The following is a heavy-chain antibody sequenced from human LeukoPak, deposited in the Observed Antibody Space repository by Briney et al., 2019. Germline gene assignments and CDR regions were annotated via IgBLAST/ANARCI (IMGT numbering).Heavy chain of an antibody. CDR2: IYTSGST. CDR3: ARLNTMIVVVITTPLYYFDY. D-gene: IGHD3-22*01. Sequence: SETLSLTCTVSGGSISSYYWSWIRQPAGKGLQWIGRIYTSGSTNYNPSLKSRVTISVDTSKNQFSLKLSSVTAADTAVYYCARLNTMIVVVITTPLYYFDYWGQGTLVTVSS. CDR1: GGSISSYY. V-gene: IGHV4-4*07. J-gene: IGHJ4*02.